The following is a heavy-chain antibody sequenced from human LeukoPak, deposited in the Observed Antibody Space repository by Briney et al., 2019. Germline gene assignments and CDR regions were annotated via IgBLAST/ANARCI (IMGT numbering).Heavy chain of an antibody. CDR2: ISWDGGST. D-gene: IGHD6-6*01. Sequence: GGSLRLSCAASGFTFHDYAMHWVRQVPGKGLEWVSLISWDGGSTYYADSVKGRFTISRDNTKNSLYLQMNSLGTEDTALYYCAKENIAVRPPHEYGFDSWGQGTLVTVSS. J-gene: IGHJ4*02. CDR1: GFTFHDYA. CDR3: AKENIAVRPPHEYGFDS. V-gene: IGHV3-43D*03.